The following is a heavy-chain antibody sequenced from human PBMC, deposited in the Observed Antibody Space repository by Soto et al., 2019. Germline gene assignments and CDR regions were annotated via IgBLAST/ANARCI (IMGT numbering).Heavy chain of an antibody. V-gene: IGHV4-61*01. J-gene: IGHJ4*02. CDR2: IYYSGST. CDR3: ARIEYSSSLDY. D-gene: IGHD6-6*01. CDR1: RGSVSSGSYY. Sequence: GTLSLTGTVSRGSVSSGSYYGSWIRQPPGKGLEWIGYIYYSGSTNYNPSLKSRVTISVDTSKNQFSLKLSSVTAADTAVYYCARIEYSSSLDYWGQGTLVTVSS.